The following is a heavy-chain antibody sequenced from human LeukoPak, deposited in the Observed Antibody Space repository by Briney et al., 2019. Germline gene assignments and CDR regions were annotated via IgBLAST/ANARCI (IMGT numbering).Heavy chain of an antibody. CDR2: ISSSSSYI. D-gene: IGHD3/OR15-3a*01. CDR3: ARGLWTAHYYYYGMDV. J-gene: IGHJ6*02. Sequence: GGSLRLSCAASGFTFTTYSMSWVRQAPGKWLEWVSAISSSSSYIYYADSVKGRFTISRDNAKNSLYLQVNSLRAEDTAVYYCARGLWTAHYYYYGMDVWGQGTTVTVSS. CDR1: GFTFTTYS. V-gene: IGHV3-21*01.